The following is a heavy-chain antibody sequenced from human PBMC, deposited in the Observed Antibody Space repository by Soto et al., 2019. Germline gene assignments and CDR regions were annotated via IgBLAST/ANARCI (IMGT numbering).Heavy chain of an antibody. J-gene: IGHJ6*02. CDR1: GFTFSSYA. D-gene: IGHD5-12*01. V-gene: IGHV3-30-3*01. Sequence: GGSLRLSCAASGFTFSSYAMHWVRQAPGKGLEWVAVISYDGSNEYYADSVKGRFTISRDNSKNTLYLQMDSLRAEDTAVYYCARDRIVARAHNYYYYGMDVWGQGTTVTVSS. CDR3: ARDRIVARAHNYYYYGMDV. CDR2: ISYDGSNE.